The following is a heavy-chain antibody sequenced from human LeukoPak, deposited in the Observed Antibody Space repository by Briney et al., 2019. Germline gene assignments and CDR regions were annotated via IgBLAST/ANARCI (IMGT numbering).Heavy chain of an antibody. CDR2: IWYDGSDK. V-gene: IGHV3-33*08. CDR1: GFTFSSYA. D-gene: IGHD5-12*01. J-gene: IGHJ4*02. Sequence: PGGSPRLSCAASGFTFSSYAMGWVRQAPGKGLEWVAVIWYDGSDKYYADSVKGRFTISRDNSKNTLYLQMNGLRAEDTAVYYCARDSPLVATIQPIFDYWGQGTLVTVSS. CDR3: ARDSPLVATIQPIFDY.